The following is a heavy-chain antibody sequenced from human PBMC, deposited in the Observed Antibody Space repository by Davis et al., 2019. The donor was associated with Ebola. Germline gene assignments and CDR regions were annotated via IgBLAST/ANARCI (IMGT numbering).Heavy chain of an antibody. J-gene: IGHJ4*02. Sequence: PGGSLRLSCAASGFSFSSYGIHWVRQAPGKGLEWVAFIRYDGSNKYYVDSVKGRFTISRDNSKNTVYLQMNSLRAEDTAVYYCAKEEVAVDETLDYWGQGTLVTVSS. V-gene: IGHV3-30*02. CDR2: IRYDGSNK. CDR3: AKEEVAVDETLDY. D-gene: IGHD6-19*01. CDR1: GFSFSSYG.